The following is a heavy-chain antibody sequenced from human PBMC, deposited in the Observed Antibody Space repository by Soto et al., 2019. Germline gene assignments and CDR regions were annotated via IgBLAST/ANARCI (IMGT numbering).Heavy chain of an antibody. J-gene: IGHJ3*02. CDR3: ARYDDGDLRAAFDT. D-gene: IGHD4-17*01. Sequence: SQTRSLTCSVAGESISRYYRSWYQQPPGKGLEWIGYIYYSGSTNYNPSLKSRVTISVDTSKNQFSLKLSSVTAADTAVYYCARYDDGDLRAAFDTWGQGTMVNVSS. CDR1: GESISRYY. V-gene: IGHV4-59*01. CDR2: IYYSGST.